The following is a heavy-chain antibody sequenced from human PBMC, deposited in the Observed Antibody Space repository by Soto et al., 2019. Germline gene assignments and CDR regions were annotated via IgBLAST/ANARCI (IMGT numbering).Heavy chain of an antibody. CDR3: ARGRNYYGSGSYCWFDP. CDR2: VDHSGST. V-gene: IGHV4-34*01. D-gene: IGHD3-10*01. J-gene: IGHJ5*02. CDR1: GGSFRGYY. Sequence: SLTCAVYGGSFRGYYWSWIRQPPGKGLEWIGEVDHSGSTNYNPSLKSRVTMSVDTSKKQFSLNLSSVTAADTAVYYCARGRNYYGSGSYCWFDPWGQGTLVTVSS.